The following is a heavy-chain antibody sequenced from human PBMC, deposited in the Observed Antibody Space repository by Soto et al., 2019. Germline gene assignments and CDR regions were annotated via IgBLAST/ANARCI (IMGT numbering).Heavy chain of an antibody. CDR1: GVTFSRQD. J-gene: IGHJ4*02. CDR3: ATNEGRDGYSFDY. CDR2: IIPIFGTP. V-gene: IGHV1-69*01. D-gene: IGHD5-12*01. Sequence: QVQLVQSGAEVKKPGSSVKVSCKASGVTFSRQDMRWVRQSPGQGLEWMGGIIPIFGTPQYAEKFQDRVMITADESTSTAYMELGSLTSEATAVYYCATNEGRDGYSFDYWGQGTLVTVSS.